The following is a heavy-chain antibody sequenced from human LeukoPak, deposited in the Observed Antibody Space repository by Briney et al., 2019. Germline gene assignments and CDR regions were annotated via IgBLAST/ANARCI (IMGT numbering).Heavy chain of an antibody. CDR3: ARERYWFDP. J-gene: IGHJ5*02. V-gene: IGHV4-61*02. CDR2: IYTSGST. CDR1: GGSISSGSYY. Sequence: PSQTLSLTCTVSGGSISSGSYYWSWIRQPAGKGLEWIGRIYTSGSTNYNPSLKSRATISVDTSKNQFSLKLSSVTAADTAVYYCARERYWFDPWGQGTLVTVSS.